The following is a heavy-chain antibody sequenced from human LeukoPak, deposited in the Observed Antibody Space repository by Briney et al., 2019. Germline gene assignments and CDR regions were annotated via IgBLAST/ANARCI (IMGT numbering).Heavy chain of an antibody. D-gene: IGHD1-26*01. CDR2: VSGSGDNT. V-gene: IGHV3-23*01. J-gene: IGHJ4*02. CDR1: GFTFSTYA. Sequence: GGSLRPSCTASGFTFSTYAMSWVRQAPGKGLERVSSVSGSGDNTHHADSVKGRFTISRDNSKNTLYLQMNSLSAEDSAIYYCAKLWRGSYPRYFDYWGQGALVTVSS. CDR3: AKLWRGSYPRYFDY.